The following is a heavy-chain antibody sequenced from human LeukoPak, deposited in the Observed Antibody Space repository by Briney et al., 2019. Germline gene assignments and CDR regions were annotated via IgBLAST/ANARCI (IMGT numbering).Heavy chain of an antibody. CDR2: IKQDGNEK. CDR3: AKEVEVRGVIPGEYYGMDV. CDR1: GFTVSSNY. Sequence: GGSLRLSCAASGFTVSSNYMSWVRQAPGKGLEWVANIKQDGNEKYYVDSVKGRFTISRDNAKNSLYLQMNSLRAEDTALYYCAKEVEVRGVIPGEYYGMDVWGQGTTVTVS. J-gene: IGHJ6*02. V-gene: IGHV3-7*03. D-gene: IGHD3-10*01.